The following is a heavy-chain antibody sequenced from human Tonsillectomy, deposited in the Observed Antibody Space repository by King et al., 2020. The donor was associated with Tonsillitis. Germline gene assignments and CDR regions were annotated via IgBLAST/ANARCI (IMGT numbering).Heavy chain of an antibody. D-gene: IGHD6-19*01. CDR2: ISYAGRSK. J-gene: IGHJ4*02. CDR1: GFTFSSCG. Sequence: VQLVESGGGVVPPGRSLSLSCAASGFTFSSCGLHWVRPAPGKGLEWVALISYAGRSKYYADSVQGRFTISRDHSKNTLSLQMTSLRAEDTALYYCARDPSSGGEVEAGGQGALGTVSS. V-gene: IGHV3-33*05. CDR3: ARDPSSGGEVEA.